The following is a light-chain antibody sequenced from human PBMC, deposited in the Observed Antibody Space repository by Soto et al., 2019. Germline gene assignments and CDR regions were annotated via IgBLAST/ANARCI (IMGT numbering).Light chain of an antibody. V-gene: IGKV1-5*01. CDR1: QSISSW. CDR2: DAS. CDR3: QQYHSYSPFT. Sequence: DIQMTQSPSTLSASVGDRVTVTCRASQSISSWLAWYQQKPGKAPKLLIYDASSLESGVPSRFSGSGSGTEFTLTISNLQPGDFATYYCQQYHSYSPFTFGPGTKVDIK. J-gene: IGKJ3*01.